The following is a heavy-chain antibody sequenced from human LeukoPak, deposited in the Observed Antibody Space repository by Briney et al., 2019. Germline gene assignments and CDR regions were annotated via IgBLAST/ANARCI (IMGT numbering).Heavy chain of an antibody. CDR3: ALLFYYDSSGRYGMDV. Sequence: ASVKVSCKASGYTFTSYYMHWVRQAPGQGLEWMGIINPSGGSTSYAQKFQGRVTMTRDTSTSTVYMELSSLRSEDTAVYYCALLFYYDSSGRYGMDVWGQGTTVTVSS. D-gene: IGHD3-22*01. J-gene: IGHJ6*02. CDR2: INPSGGST. V-gene: IGHV1-46*03. CDR1: GYTFTSYY.